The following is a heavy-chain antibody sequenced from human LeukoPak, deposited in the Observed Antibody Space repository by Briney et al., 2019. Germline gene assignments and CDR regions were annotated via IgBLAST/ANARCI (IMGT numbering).Heavy chain of an antibody. D-gene: IGHD2-2*02. CDR1: GHTFTSYG. Sequence: ASVKVSCKASGHTFTSYGISWVRQAPGQGLEWMGWISAYNGNTNYAQKLQGRVTMTTDTSTSTAYMELRSLRSDDTAVYYCARDLIVVVPAAIGGNWFDPWGQGTLVTVSS. CDR2: ISAYNGNT. CDR3: ARDLIVVVPAAIGGNWFDP. J-gene: IGHJ5*02. V-gene: IGHV1-18*01.